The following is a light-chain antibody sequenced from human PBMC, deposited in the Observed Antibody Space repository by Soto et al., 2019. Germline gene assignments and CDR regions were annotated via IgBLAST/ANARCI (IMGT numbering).Light chain of an antibody. J-gene: IGKJ3*01. CDR1: QRISSY. Sequence: DIQMTQSPSSLSASVGDRVTITCRASQRISSYLNWYQQKPGKAPKPLIYAASSLQSGVPSRFSGSGSGTDFTLTISSLQPEDFATYYCQQSYSTVFTFGPGTKVDIK. CDR3: QQSYSTVFT. V-gene: IGKV1-39*01. CDR2: AAS.